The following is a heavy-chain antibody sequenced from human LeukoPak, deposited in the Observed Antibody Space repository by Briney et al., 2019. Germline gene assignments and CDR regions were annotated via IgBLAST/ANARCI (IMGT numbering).Heavy chain of an antibody. Sequence: GASVKVSCKASGYTFTGYYMHWVRQAPGQGLEWMGWINPHNGDTKYAQKFQGRVSVTRDTSIGTAYMELTRLTYDDTAVYYCARDHQLRFLEWLPETHFDFWGQGSPVTVSS. CDR1: GYTFTGYY. J-gene: IGHJ4*02. D-gene: IGHD3-3*01. CDR3: ARDHQLRFLEWLPETHFDF. CDR2: INPHNGDT. V-gene: IGHV1-2*02.